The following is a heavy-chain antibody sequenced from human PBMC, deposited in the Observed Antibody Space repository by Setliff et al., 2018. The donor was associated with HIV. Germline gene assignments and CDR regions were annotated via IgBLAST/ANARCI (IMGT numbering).Heavy chain of an antibody. CDR3: ARDSGTVGADDY. J-gene: IGHJ4*02. CDR2: IKQDGSEK. CDR1: GFTFSSYW. D-gene: IGHD1-26*01. Sequence: PGGSLRLSCAASGFTFSSYWMSWVRQAPGKGLEWVANIKQDGSEKSYVDSVKGRFTISRDNAKNSLYLQMNTLRTEDTAVYYCARDSGTVGADDYWGQGTLVTVSS. V-gene: IGHV3-7*01.